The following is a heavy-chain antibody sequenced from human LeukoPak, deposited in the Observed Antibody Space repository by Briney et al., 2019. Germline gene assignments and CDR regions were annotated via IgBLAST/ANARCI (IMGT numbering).Heavy chain of an antibody. D-gene: IGHD4-11*01. J-gene: IGHJ2*01. CDR2: IIPIFGTA. V-gene: IGHV1-69*13. CDR1: GGTFSSYA. Sequence: HRASVKVSCKASGGTFSSYAISWVRQAPGQGLEWMGGIIPIFGTANYAQKFQGRVTITADESTSTAYMELSSLRSEDTAVYYCASAGPMTTVTANWYFDLWGRGTLVTVSS. CDR3: ASAGPMTTVTANWYFDL.